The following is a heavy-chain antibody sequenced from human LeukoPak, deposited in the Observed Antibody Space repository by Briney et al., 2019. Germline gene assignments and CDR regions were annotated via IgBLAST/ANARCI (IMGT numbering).Heavy chain of an antibody. J-gene: IGHJ4*02. CDR2: MYNSGST. D-gene: IGHD4-17*01. V-gene: IGHV4-59*01. CDR3: ARGIESYGDYGY. CDR1: GGSISGSY. Sequence: PSETLSLTCTVSGGSISGSYWSWIRQTPRKGLEWIAYMYNSGSTNYNPSLKSRVTISIDTSKNQFSLKLSSLAAADTAIYYCARGIESYGDYGYWGKGIRVTVSS.